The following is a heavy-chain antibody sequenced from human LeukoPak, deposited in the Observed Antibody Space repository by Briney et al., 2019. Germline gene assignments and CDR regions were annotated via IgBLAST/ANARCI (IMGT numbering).Heavy chain of an antibody. CDR1: GYTFTSYY. CDR2: INPSGGST. Sequence: ASVKVSCKASGYTFTSYYMHWVRQAPGQGLEWMGIINPSGGSTSYAQKFQGRVTMTRDMSTSTAYMELRSLRSDDTAVYYCAGFIAAAGTSFDPWGQGTLVTVSS. D-gene: IGHD6-13*01. V-gene: IGHV1-46*01. CDR3: AGFIAAAGTSFDP. J-gene: IGHJ5*02.